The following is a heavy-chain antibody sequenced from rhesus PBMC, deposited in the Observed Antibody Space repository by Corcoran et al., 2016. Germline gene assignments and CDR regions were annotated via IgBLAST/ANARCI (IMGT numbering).Heavy chain of an antibody. V-gene: IGHV3-30*01. Sequence: EVQLVESGGGLVQPGGSLRLSCAASGFTFSNVWMNWVRQATGKGVEWVARIKSKADGGAADYPAAVTGKFTSSRADPKTTRLLQKNSLETEDTAVYYCTTNIWTGYGDGLDSWGQGVVVTVSS. CDR2: IKSKADGGAA. D-gene: IGHD3-3*01. CDR3: TTNIWTGYGDGLDS. J-gene: IGHJ6*01. CDR1: GFTFSNVW.